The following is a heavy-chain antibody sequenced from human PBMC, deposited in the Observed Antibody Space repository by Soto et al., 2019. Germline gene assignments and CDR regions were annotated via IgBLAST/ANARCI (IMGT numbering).Heavy chain of an antibody. D-gene: IGHD2-15*01. CDR3: ARGSKEGLGYCSGGSCSGAGNYFDY. CDR1: GGSFSGYY. V-gene: IGHV4-34*01. J-gene: IGHJ4*02. CDR2: INHSGST. Sequence: QVQLQQWGAGLLKPSETLSLTCAVYGGSFSGYYWSWIRQPPGKGLEWIGEINHSGSTNYNPSLKRRVTISVDTSKSQFSLKLSSVTAADTAVYYCARGSKEGLGYCSGGSCSGAGNYFDYWGQGTLVTVSS.